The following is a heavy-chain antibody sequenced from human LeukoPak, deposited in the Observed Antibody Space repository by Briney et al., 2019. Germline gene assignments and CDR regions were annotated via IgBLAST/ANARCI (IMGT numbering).Heavy chain of an antibody. CDR3: AKGGVWNYVPGVDY. J-gene: IGHJ4*02. CDR1: GFTFSSHG. CDR2: IRYDGSNK. Sequence: GGSLRLSCAASGFTFSSHGMHWVRQAPGRGLEWVAFIRYDGSNKHYADSVKGRFTISRDNSKNTLYLQMNSLRAEDTAVYYCAKGGVWNYVPGVDYWGQATLLTVSS. D-gene: IGHD1-7*01. V-gene: IGHV3-30*02.